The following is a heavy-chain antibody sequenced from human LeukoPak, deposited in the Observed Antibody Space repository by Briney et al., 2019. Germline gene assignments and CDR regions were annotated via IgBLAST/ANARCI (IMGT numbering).Heavy chain of an antibody. CDR3: ARGLGAARYFPMDV. J-gene: IGHJ6*03. Sequence: RSGGSLRLSCAASGFTFSSYWMSWVRQAPGKGLEWVANIKQDGSEKYYVDSVKGRFTISRDNAKNSLYLQMNSLRAEDTAVYYCARGLGAARYFPMDVWGKGTTVTVSS. D-gene: IGHD6-6*01. V-gene: IGHV3-7*01. CDR1: GFTFSSYW. CDR2: IKQDGSEK.